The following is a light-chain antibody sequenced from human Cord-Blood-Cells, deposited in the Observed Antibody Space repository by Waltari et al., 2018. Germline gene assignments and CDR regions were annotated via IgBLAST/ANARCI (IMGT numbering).Light chain of an antibody. V-gene: IGKV4-1*01. CDR1: QSVLYSSNNKNY. Sequence: DIVMTQSPDSLAVSLGVRATINCKSSQSVLYSSNNKNYLAWYQQKPGQPPKLLIYWASTRESGVPDRFSGSGSGTDFTLTISSLQAEDVAVYYCQQYYSTPPSYTFGQGTKLEIK. CDR3: QQYYSTPPSYT. CDR2: WAS. J-gene: IGKJ2*01.